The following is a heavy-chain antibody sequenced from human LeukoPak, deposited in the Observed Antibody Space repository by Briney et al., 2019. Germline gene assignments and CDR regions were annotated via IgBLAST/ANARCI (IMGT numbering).Heavy chain of an antibody. J-gene: IGHJ4*02. Sequence: PGGSLRLSCAASGFTFSSFAMCWVRQAPGKGLEWVSGISGSGGSTYYADSVKGRFTISRDNSKNSLYLQMNSLRAEDTAVYYCAKDKGSGTYPPYWGQGTLVTVSS. CDR2: ISGSGGST. CDR1: GFTFSSFA. CDR3: AKDKGSGTYPPY. D-gene: IGHD1-26*01. V-gene: IGHV3-23*01.